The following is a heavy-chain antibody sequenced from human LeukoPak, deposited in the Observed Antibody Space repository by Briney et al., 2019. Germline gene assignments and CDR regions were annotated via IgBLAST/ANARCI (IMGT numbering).Heavy chain of an antibody. CDR2: ISSSSSTI. CDR3: ARAYYDYVWGSYRGYYFDY. J-gene: IGHJ4*02. CDR1: GFTFSSYS. D-gene: IGHD3-16*02. V-gene: IGHV3-48*02. Sequence: GSLRLSCAASGFTFSSYSMNWVRQAPGKGLEWVSYISSSSSTIYYADSVKGRFTISRDNAKNSLYLQMNSLRDEDTAVYYCARAYYDYVWGSYRGYYFDYWGQGALVTVSS.